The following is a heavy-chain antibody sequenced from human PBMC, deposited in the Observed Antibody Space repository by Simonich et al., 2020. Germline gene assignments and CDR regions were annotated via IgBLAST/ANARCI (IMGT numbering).Heavy chain of an antibody. V-gene: IGHV3-33*01. D-gene: IGHD6-13*01. J-gene: IGHJ5*02. CDR1: GFTFSCYG. CDR3: ARAYSSSWYNWFDP. Sequence: QVQLVESGGGVVQPGRSLRLSCAASGFTFSCYGMHWVRPAPGKGRGWAAVIWYDGSNKYYADSVKGRFTISRDNSKNTLYLQMNSLRAEDTAVYYCARAYSSSWYNWFDPWGQGTLVTVSS. CDR2: IWYDGSNK.